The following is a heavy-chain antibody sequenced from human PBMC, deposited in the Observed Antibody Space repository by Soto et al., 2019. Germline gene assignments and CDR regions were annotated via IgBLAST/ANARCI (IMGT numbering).Heavy chain of an antibody. Sequence: GGSLRLSCAASGFTFSTYSMNWVRQAPGKGLEWVSYISSSGNTIYYADSTKGRFTISRDNAKNSLYLQMNSLRDEDTAVYYCARDGQAYCSSTSCYGNWFDPWGQGTLVTISS. CDR1: GFTFSTYS. D-gene: IGHD2-2*01. J-gene: IGHJ5*02. CDR2: ISSSGNTI. V-gene: IGHV3-48*02. CDR3: ARDGQAYCSSTSCYGNWFDP.